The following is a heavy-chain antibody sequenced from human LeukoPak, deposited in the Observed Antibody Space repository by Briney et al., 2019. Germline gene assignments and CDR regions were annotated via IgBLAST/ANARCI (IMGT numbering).Heavy chain of an antibody. Sequence: SETLSLTCTVSGGSISSYYWSWIRQPPGKGLEWIGYIYYSGSTNYNPSLKSRVTISVDTSKNQFSLKLSSVTAADTAVYYCARQPYYYDSSGYYYGYFDYWGQGTLVTVSS. CDR1: GGSISSYY. CDR3: ARQPYYYDSSGYYYGYFDY. CDR2: IYYSGST. D-gene: IGHD3-22*01. V-gene: IGHV4-59*08. J-gene: IGHJ4*02.